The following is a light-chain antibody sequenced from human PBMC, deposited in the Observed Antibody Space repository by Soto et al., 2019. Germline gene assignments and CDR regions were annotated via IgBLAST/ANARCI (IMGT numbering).Light chain of an antibody. Sequence: AIRMIQSPSSLSASTGDRVTITCRASQGISSYLAWYQQKPGKAPKLLIYAASTLQSGVPSRFSGSGSGTDFTLTISCLQSEDFATDYCQQYYSYPVAFGQGTKVEIK. CDR2: AAS. CDR1: QGISSY. CDR3: QQYYSYPVA. V-gene: IGKV1-8*01. J-gene: IGKJ1*01.